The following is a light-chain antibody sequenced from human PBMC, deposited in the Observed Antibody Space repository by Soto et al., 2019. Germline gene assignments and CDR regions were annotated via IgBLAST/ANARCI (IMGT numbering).Light chain of an antibody. CDR2: GAS. CDR3: QQYGSSPRT. V-gene: IGKV3-20*01. CDR1: QSVSSGY. Sequence: EIVLTQSPGTLSLSPGERATLSCRASQSVSSGYLAWYQQKPGQAPRLLIYGASSRATGIPDRFSGSGSGTDFTLIISRLEPEDFAVYYCQQYGSSPRTFGQGTKV. J-gene: IGKJ1*01.